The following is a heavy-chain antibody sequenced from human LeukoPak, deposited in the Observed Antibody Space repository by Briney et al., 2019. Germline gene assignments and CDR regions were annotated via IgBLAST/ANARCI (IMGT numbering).Heavy chain of an antibody. CDR1: GFTFSYYE. V-gene: IGHV3-48*03. D-gene: IGHD1-26*01. Sequence: GGSLRLSCAASGFTFSYYEMNWVRQAPGKWLEWVSYISSSGSTIYYADSVKGRFTISRDNAKNSLYLQMNSLRAEDTAVYYCAKDRREWELRDAFDLWGQGTLVTVSS. CDR2: ISSSGSTI. J-gene: IGHJ3*01. CDR3: AKDRREWELRDAFDL.